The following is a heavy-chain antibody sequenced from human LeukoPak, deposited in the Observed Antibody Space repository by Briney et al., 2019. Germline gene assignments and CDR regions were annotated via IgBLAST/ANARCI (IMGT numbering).Heavy chain of an antibody. Sequence: GGSLRLSCAASGFTFSSCAMSCVRQAPGKGLEWVSAISGSGGSTYYADSVKGRFTISRDNSKNTLYLQMNSLRAEDTAVYYCAKAHWTGDAFDIWGQGTMVTVSS. CDR2: ISGSGGST. CDR1: GFTFSSCA. J-gene: IGHJ3*02. CDR3: AKAHWTGDAFDI. D-gene: IGHD1-1*01. V-gene: IGHV3-23*01.